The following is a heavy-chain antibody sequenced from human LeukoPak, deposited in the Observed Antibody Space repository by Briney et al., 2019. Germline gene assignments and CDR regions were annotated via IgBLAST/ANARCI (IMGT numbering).Heavy chain of an antibody. CDR2: ISVDVNTK. CDR3: ARDTYSSSWSPLTY. Sequence: GGSLRLSCAASGFTFRTFAMYWVRQAPGKGLEWVATISVDVNTKYYADSVKGRCSISRDNSENMMYLQMNDLRDEDTAVYFCARDTYSSSWSPLTYWGQGTLVTVPS. CDR1: GFTFRTFA. D-gene: IGHD6-13*01. V-gene: IGHV3-30-3*01. J-gene: IGHJ4*02.